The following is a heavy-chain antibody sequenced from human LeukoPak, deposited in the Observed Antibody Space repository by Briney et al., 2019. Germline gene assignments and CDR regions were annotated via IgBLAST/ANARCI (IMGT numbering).Heavy chain of an antibody. J-gene: IGHJ4*02. CDR3: ARDPGSGYEEHFDY. CDR1: GFIFSDYY. V-gene: IGHV3-11*01. Sequence: GGSLRLSCAASGFIFSDYYMSWLRQAPGKGLEWVSYISSSGSTMYYTDSVKGRFTISRDNAKDSLYLQMNSLRAEDTAVYYCARDPGSGYEEHFDYWGQGTLVTASS. CDR2: ISSSGSTM. D-gene: IGHD5-12*01.